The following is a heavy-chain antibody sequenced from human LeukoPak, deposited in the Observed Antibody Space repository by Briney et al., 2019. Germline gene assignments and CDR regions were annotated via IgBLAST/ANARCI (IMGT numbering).Heavy chain of an antibody. CDR3: ARGIVPEAFDY. CDR2: IYYSGST. J-gene: IGHJ4*02. D-gene: IGHD2-2*01. Sequence: SETLSLTCAVSGGSISSGGYYWSWIRQHPGKGLEWIGYIYYSGSTNYNPSLKSRVTISVDTSKNQFSLKLSSVTAADTAVYYCARGIVPEAFDYWGQGTLVTVSS. V-gene: IGHV4-61*08. CDR1: GGSISSGGYY.